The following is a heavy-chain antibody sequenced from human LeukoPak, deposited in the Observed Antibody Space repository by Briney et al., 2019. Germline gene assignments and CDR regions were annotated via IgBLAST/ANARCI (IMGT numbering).Heavy chain of an antibody. V-gene: IGHV4-31*03. J-gene: IGHJ4*02. Sequence: SQTLSLTCTVSGGSISSGGYYWSWIRQHSGKGLEWIGYIYYSGSTYYNPSLKSRVTISVDTSKNQFSLKLSSVTAADTAVYYCARGSYGDLPAFDYWGQGTLVTVSS. CDR3: ARGSYGDLPAFDY. CDR1: GGSISSGGYY. CDR2: IYYSGST. D-gene: IGHD4-17*01.